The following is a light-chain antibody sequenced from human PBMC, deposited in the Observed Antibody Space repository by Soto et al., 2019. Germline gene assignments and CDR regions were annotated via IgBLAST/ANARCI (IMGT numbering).Light chain of an antibody. J-gene: IGKJ4*01. CDR2: SAS. Sequence: IQVTQSPSSVSASVGDRVTITCRASQPISSWLAWYQQKPGQPPILLIYSASTLRSGVPSRFSGSESGTLFTLTITNLQPEDFATYYCQQASSFPLTFGGGTKVEVK. CDR1: QPISSW. CDR3: QQASSFPLT. V-gene: IGKV1-12*01.